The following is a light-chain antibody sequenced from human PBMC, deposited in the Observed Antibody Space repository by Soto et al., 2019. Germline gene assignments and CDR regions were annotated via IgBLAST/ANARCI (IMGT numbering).Light chain of an antibody. Sequence: EIVLTQSPATLSLSPGERATLSCRASQSVRSYLLWYQQKPGQAPRLLISDASNRATGIPARFSGSGRGSGTDFTLTISSLQPEDFAVYYCQQDYNLPITFGQGTRLEI. CDR1: QSVRSY. CDR3: QQDYNLPIT. J-gene: IGKJ5*01. V-gene: IGKV3-11*01. CDR2: DAS.